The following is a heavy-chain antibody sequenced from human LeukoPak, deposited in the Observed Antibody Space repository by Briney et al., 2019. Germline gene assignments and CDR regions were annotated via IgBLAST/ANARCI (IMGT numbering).Heavy chain of an antibody. Sequence: GGSLRLSCAASGFTFSSYSMNWVRQAPGKGLEWVSSISSSSSYTYYADSVKGRFTISRDNAKNSLYLQMNSLRAEDTAVYYCARDSSSWYDYGMDVWGKGTTVTVSS. CDR1: GFTFSSYS. D-gene: IGHD6-13*01. CDR2: ISSSSSYT. V-gene: IGHV3-21*01. J-gene: IGHJ6*04. CDR3: ARDSSSWYDYGMDV.